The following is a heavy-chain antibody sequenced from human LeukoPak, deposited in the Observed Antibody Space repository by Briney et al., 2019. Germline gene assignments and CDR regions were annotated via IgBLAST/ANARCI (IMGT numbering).Heavy chain of an antibody. Sequence: GGSLRLFCAASGFTFSSYAMHWVRQAPGKGLEWVAVMSYDGSNKYYADSVKGRFTISRDNSKNTLYLQMNSLRAEDTAVYYCARGVDYYENSGTIDYWGQGTLVTVSS. CDR3: ARGVDYYENSGTIDY. J-gene: IGHJ4*02. D-gene: IGHD3-22*01. CDR1: GFTFSSYA. CDR2: MSYDGSNK. V-gene: IGHV3-30-3*01.